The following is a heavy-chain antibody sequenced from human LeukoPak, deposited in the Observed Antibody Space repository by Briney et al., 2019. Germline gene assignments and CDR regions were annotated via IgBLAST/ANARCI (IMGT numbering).Heavy chain of an antibody. CDR3: ARVALYSSSWYVYYYYYMDV. J-gene: IGHJ6*03. CDR2: ISAHDGSS. CDR1: GYSFTNYG. V-gene: IGHV1-18*01. Sequence: ASVKVSCKASGYSFTNYGFSWVRQAPGQGLEWMGWISAHDGSSDYAQKFQGRVTITADKSTSTAYMELSSLRSEDTAVYYCARVALYSSSWYVYYYYYMDVWGKGTTVTVSS. D-gene: IGHD6-13*01.